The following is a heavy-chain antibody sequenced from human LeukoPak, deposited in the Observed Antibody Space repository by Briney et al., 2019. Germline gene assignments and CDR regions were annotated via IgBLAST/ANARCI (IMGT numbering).Heavy chain of an antibody. V-gene: IGHV3-48*01. D-gene: IGHD4-11*01. J-gene: IGHJ5*02. Sequence: GGSVRLSCAASGFTFSTYSIKWVGQAPGERMEGGSYITSRSTKTYYADSVKGRFPISRDNAKNSLYLQMNSLTVEDTAVYYCVRGWTTDAGWGFDPWGQGTLVTVSS. CDR2: ITSRSTKT. CDR1: GFTFSTYS. CDR3: VRGWTTDAGWGFDP.